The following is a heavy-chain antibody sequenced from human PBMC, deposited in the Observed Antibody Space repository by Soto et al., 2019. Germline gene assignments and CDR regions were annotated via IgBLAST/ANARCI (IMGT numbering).Heavy chain of an antibody. D-gene: IGHD3-9*01. CDR3: AGQTFTIASASYGRSNWFDP. CDR1: GGSITSSSHF. V-gene: IGHV4-39*01. CDR2: IYFTGNT. Sequence: SETLSLTCSASGGSITSSSHFWGWVRQPPGKGLEWIGTIYFTGNTYYTPSLKSRLTMSIDTSKNEFSLRLNSVTAADTAVYYCAGQTFTIASASYGRSNWFDPWGPGTLVTVSS. J-gene: IGHJ5*02.